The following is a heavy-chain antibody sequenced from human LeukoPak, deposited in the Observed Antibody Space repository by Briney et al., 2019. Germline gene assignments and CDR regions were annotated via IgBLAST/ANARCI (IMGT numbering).Heavy chain of an antibody. D-gene: IGHD2-21*01. V-gene: IGHV3-53*01. Sequence: GGSLRLSCAASGFTVSSNYMSWVRQAPGKGLEWVSVIYSGGSTYYADSVKGRFTISRDNSKNTLYLQMNSLRAEDTAVYYCAKVELCGGDCYYYYMDVWGKGTTVTVSS. CDR2: IYSGGST. CDR1: GFTVSSNY. J-gene: IGHJ6*03. CDR3: AKVELCGGDCYYYYMDV.